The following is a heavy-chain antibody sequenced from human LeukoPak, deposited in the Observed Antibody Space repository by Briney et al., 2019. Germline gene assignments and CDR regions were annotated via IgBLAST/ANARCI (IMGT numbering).Heavy chain of an antibody. Sequence: ASVKVSCKASGYTFTGYYMHWVRQAPGQGLEWMGWINPNSGGTNYAQKFQGRVTMTRDTSISTAYMEVTRLRSDDTAVYYCAKFGLAGSGRFHDAFDIWGQGTMVIVSS. J-gene: IGHJ3*02. CDR1: GYTFTGYY. CDR2: INPNSGGT. D-gene: IGHD3-10*01. CDR3: AKFGLAGSGRFHDAFDI. V-gene: IGHV1-2*02.